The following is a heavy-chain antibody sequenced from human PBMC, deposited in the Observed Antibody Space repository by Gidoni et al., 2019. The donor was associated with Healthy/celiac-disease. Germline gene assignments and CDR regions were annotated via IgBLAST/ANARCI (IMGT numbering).Heavy chain of an antibody. J-gene: IGHJ4*02. CDR3: AREGDILTGYYFFDY. CDR1: GFTFSSYA. V-gene: IGHV3-30-3*01. CDR2: ISYDGSNT. Sequence: QVQLVESGGGVVQPGRSLRLSCAASGFTFSSYAMHWVRQAPGKGLEWVAVISYDGSNTYYADSVKGRFTISRDNSKNTLYLQMNSLRAEDTAVYYCAREGDILTGYYFFDYWGQGTLVTVSS. D-gene: IGHD3-9*01.